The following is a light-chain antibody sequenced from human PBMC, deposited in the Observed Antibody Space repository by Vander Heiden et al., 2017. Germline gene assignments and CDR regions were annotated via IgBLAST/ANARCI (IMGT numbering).Light chain of an antibody. CDR1: QDIDDD. J-gene: IGKJ1*01. Sequence: EPTLTQSPAFMSATPGDKVNISCKASQDIDDDMNWYQQKPGEAAIFIIQEATTLVPAIPPRFRRTGYGTDFTLTIKIIDSEDATYYFSRQHDNLPWTFGQWTKVEIK. V-gene: IGKV5-2*01. CDR3: RQHDNLPWT. CDR2: EAT.